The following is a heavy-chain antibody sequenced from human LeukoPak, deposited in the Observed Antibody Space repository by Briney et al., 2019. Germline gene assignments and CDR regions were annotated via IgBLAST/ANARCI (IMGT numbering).Heavy chain of an antibody. J-gene: IGHJ4*02. CDR3: ARRSHSGSLSTFDY. CDR1: GFTFGDYA. Sequence: GGSLRLSCTASGFTFGDYAMTWVRQAPGKGLEWVANIKQDGSEKNYVDSVKGRFTISRDNAKNSVYLQMNSLRAEDTAVYYCARRSHSGSLSTFDYWGQGTLVTVSS. D-gene: IGHD3-22*01. V-gene: IGHV3-7*01. CDR2: IKQDGSEK.